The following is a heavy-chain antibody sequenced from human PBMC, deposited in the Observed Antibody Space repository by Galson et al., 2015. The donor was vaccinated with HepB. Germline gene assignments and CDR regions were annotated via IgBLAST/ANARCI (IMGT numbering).Heavy chain of an antibody. CDR3: ARDETTLGFFDH. J-gene: IGHJ4*02. V-gene: IGHV3-30-3*01. CDR1: GFTFSTYA. D-gene: IGHD4-17*01. CDR2: ISYDGRHK. Sequence: SLRLSCAASGFTFSTYAMHWVRQAPGKGLEWVSFISYDGRHKSYADSLKGRFTISRDNSKSTVYLQMNSLRPEDTAVYYCARDETTLGFFDHWGQGTLVTVSS.